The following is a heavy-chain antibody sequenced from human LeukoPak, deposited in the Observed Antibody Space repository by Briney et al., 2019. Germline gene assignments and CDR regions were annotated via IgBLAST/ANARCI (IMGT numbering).Heavy chain of an antibody. Sequence: ASVKVSCKASGYTFTSFEINWVRQATGQGLEWMGWMNPNSGNTVYAQKFQGRVTMTRDMSTSTDYMELSSLRSEDTAIYYCARDNSVGDNAWWFDPWGQGTLVTVSS. V-gene: IGHV1-8*01. D-gene: IGHD1-26*01. J-gene: IGHJ5*02. CDR2: MNPNSGNT. CDR3: ARDNSVGDNAWWFDP. CDR1: GYTFTSFE.